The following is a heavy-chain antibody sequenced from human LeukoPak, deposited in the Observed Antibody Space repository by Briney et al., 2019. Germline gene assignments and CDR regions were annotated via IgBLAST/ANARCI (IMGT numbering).Heavy chain of an antibody. D-gene: IGHD5-24*01. CDR2: IYYIGRT. Sequence: SETLSLTCTVSGGSISSYYWSWIRQPPGKGLEWIGYIYYIGRTNYNPPLKSRVHISVDTAKNQFSLKLSSVTAADTAVYYCARGLMATINYLDYWGQGTLVTVSS. V-gene: IGHV4-59*01. CDR1: GGSISSYY. J-gene: IGHJ4*02. CDR3: ARGLMATINYLDY.